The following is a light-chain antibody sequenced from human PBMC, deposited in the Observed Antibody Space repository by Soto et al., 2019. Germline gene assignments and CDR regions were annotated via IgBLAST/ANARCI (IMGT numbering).Light chain of an antibody. CDR3: CSYAGRYTYV. CDR2: DVS. Sequence: QSALTQPASVSGSPGQSITISCTGTNSDVGGYNFVSWYQQHPGKAPKLMIYDVSKRPSGVPDRFSGSKSGNTASLTISGLQAEDEADYYCCSYAGRYTYVFGTGTQLTVL. J-gene: IGLJ1*01. CDR1: NSDVGGYNF. V-gene: IGLV2-11*01.